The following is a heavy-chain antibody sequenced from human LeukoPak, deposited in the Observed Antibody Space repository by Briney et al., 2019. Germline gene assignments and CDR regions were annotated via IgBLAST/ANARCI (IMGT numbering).Heavy chain of an antibody. CDR3: ARRRGIQGVTYYYMDV. D-gene: IGHD3-10*01. CDR2: INWNGGST. CDR1: GFTFDDYG. J-gene: IGHJ6*03. Sequence: GGSLRLSCAASGFTFDDYGMSWVRQAPGKGLEWVSGINWNGGSTGYVDSVKGRFTISRDNAKKFLYLQMNSLRAEDTAFYYCARRRGIQGVTYYYMDVWGKGTTVTVSS. V-gene: IGHV3-20*04.